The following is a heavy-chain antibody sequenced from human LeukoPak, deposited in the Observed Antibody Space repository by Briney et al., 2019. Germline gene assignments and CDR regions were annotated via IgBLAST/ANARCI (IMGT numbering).Heavy chain of an antibody. CDR3: ARGGDCPDY. CDR2: LDTSGNT. V-gene: IGHV4-4*07. Sequence: GSLRLSCAASGFIFSSYWMSWVRQPAGKGLEWIGRLDTSGNTHYNPSLKSRVTMSVDTSRNQFSLRLTSVTAADTAVYYCARGGDCPDYWAQGTLVTVSS. J-gene: IGHJ4*02. CDR1: GFIFSSYW. D-gene: IGHD2-21*02.